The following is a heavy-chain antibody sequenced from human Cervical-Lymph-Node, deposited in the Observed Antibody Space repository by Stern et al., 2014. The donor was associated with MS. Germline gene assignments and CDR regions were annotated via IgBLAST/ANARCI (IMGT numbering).Heavy chain of an antibody. V-gene: IGHV5-51*01. CDR2: IYPYDSDT. CDR3: ARHVQGFDY. Sequence: EVQLVESGAEVKKPGESLKISCKLSGYSFTIYYIAWVRQMPGKGLEWMGVIYPYDSDTTYSPSFQGQVTISADKSITTAYLQWSSLRASDTAMYYCARHVQGFDYWGQGPWSPSPQ. J-gene: IGHJ4*02. CDR1: GYSFTIYY.